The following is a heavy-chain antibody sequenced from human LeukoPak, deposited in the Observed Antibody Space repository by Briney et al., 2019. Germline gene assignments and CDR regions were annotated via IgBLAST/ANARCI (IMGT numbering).Heavy chain of an antibody. CDR2: INSDGSST. D-gene: IGHD1-26*01. Sequence: GGSLRLSCAASGFTFSSYWMHWVRQAPGKGLVWVSPINSDGSSTSYADSVRGRFTISRDNAKNTLYLQMNSLRAEDTAVYYCARDLLGNSGSYLRHPNGPPFDYWGQGTLVTVSS. CDR3: ARDLLGNSGSYLRHPNGPPFDY. V-gene: IGHV3-74*01. CDR1: GFTFSSYW. J-gene: IGHJ4*02.